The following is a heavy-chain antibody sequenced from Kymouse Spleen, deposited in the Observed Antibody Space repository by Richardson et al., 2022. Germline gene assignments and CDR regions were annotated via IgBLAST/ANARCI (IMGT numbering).Heavy chain of an antibody. CDR1: GFTFSGSA. Sequence: EVQLVESGGGLVQPGGSLKLSCAASGFTFSGSAMHWVRQASGKGLEWVGRIRSKANSYATAYAASVKGRFTISRDDSKNTAYLQMNSLKTEDTAVYYCTRLCSSTSPWNYWGQGTLVTVSS. J-gene: IGHJ4*02. D-gene: IGHD2-2*02. CDR2: IRSKANSYAT. CDR3: TRLCSSTSPWNY. V-gene: IGHV3-73*02.